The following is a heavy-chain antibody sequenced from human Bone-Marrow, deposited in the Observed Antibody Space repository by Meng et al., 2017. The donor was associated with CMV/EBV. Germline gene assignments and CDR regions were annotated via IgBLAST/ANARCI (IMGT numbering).Heavy chain of an antibody. CDR3: ARDPFEGYCSGGSCPGWYFDL. CDR2: ISSSGSTI. D-gene: IGHD2-15*01. CDR1: GFTFSDYY. Sequence: GESLKISCAASGFTFSDYYMSWIRQAPGKGLEWVSYISSSGSTIYYADSVKGRFTISRDNAKNSLYLQMNSLRAEDTAVYYCARDPFEGYCSGGSCPGWYFDLWGRGTLVTLSS. V-gene: IGHV3-11*01. J-gene: IGHJ2*01.